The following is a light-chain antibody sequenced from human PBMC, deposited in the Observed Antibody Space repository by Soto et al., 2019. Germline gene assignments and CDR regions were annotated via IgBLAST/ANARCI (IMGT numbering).Light chain of an antibody. CDR3: QQFSNSLT. V-gene: IGKV3-20*01. CDR1: QSVGKY. CDR2: GAS. J-gene: IGKJ5*01. Sequence: EIVLTQSPGTLSLSPGERATLSCRASQSVGKYLVWYQQKPGQAPRLLIYGASRRATGIPDRFSGSGSGTDFTLTISRLEPEDFAVYYCQQFSNSLTFGQGTRLEIK.